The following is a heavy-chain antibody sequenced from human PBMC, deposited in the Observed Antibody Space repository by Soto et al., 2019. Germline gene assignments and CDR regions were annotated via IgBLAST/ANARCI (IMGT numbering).Heavy chain of an antibody. CDR2: IIPIFGTA. J-gene: IGHJ2*01. Sequence: GASVKVSCKAAGGTFSSYAISWVRQATGQGLEWMGGIIPIFGTANYAQKFQGRVTITADESTSTAYMELSSLRSEDTAVYYCARKGYCSGGSCYSSHWYFDLWGRGTLVTVSS. CDR1: GGTFSSYA. CDR3: ARKGYCSGGSCYSSHWYFDL. V-gene: IGHV1-69*13. D-gene: IGHD2-15*01.